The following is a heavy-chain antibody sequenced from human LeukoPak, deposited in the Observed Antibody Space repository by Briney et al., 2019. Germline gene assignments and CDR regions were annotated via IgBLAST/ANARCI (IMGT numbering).Heavy chain of an antibody. Sequence: PGRSLRLSCAASGFTFSSYGMHWVRQAPGKGLEWVAVIWYDGGNKYYADSVKGRFTISRDNSKNTLYLQMNSLRAEDTAVYYCARDRAELAPGSPLYFQHWGQGTLVTVSS. CDR2: IWYDGGNK. J-gene: IGHJ1*01. D-gene: IGHD6-13*01. CDR3: ARDRAELAPGSPLYFQH. V-gene: IGHV3-33*01. CDR1: GFTFSSYG.